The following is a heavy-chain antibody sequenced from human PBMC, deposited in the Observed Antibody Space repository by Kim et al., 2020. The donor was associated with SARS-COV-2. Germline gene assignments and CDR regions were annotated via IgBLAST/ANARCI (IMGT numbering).Heavy chain of an antibody. Sequence: SQTLSLTCAISGDSVSSNSAAWNWIRQSPSRGLEWLGRTYYKSKWNNDYAESVKSRIIINSDTSKDQFSLHLTSVTPEDTAIYYCARSGRGAATNRKFDSWGQGALVTVSS. CDR1: GDSVSSNSAA. J-gene: IGHJ4*02. D-gene: IGHD2-15*01. CDR2: TYYKSKWNN. V-gene: IGHV6-1*01. CDR3: ARSGRGAATNRKFDS.